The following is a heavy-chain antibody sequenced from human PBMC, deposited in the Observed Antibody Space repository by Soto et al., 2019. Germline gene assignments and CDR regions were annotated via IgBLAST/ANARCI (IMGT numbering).Heavy chain of an antibody. J-gene: IGHJ6*02. D-gene: IGHD2-21*02. CDR1: GSSLSTSGVG. V-gene: IGHV2-5*02. CDR2: VYWDDDK. CDR3: VQSRCGGDCLTFYSSHAYYGLDV. Sequence: SGPTLVNPTQTLTLTCTVSGSSLSTSGVGVGWIRQPPGKALEWLALVYWDDDKRYNPSLRSRLTITKDTSKKQVVLTMTNMDPVDTAAYYCVQSRCGGDCLTFYSSHAYYGLDVWGQGTTVTVSS.